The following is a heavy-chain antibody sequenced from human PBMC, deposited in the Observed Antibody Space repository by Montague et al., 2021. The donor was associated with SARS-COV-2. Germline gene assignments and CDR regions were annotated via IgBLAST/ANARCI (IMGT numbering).Heavy chain of an antibody. CDR2: IYYSGST. V-gene: IGHV4-39*01. CDR3: ASALGYCSSTSCYSVYGMEV. Sequence: SETLSLTCTVSGGSISSSSYYWGWIRQPPGKGLEWIGSIYYSGSTYYXPSLKSRVTISVDTSKSQFSLKLSSVTAADTAVYYCASALGYCSSTSCYSVYGMEVGGQGTKVTVYS. D-gene: IGHD2-2*01. J-gene: IGHJ6*02. CDR1: GGSISSSSYY.